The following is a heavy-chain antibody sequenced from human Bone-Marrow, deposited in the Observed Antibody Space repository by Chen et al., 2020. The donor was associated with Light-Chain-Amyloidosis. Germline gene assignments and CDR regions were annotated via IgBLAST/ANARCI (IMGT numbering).Heavy chain of an antibody. CDR3: ARAVDYSNYGWFDP. V-gene: IGHV4-39*01. J-gene: IGHJ5*02. CDR1: GGSTRSSSHY. D-gene: IGHD4-4*01. Sequence: QVQLQESGRGLMKPSETPSLTCSVPGGSTRSSSHYWGWIRQPPRKGLEWIGSVYYSGRTYYSPSLKSRVSISIDTSKNQFTLRLTSVTAADSAVYFCARAVDYSNYGWFDPWGQGTLVTVSS. CDR2: VYYSGRT.